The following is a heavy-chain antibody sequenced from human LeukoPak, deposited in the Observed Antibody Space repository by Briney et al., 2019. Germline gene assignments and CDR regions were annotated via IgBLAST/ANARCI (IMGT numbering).Heavy chain of an antibody. CDR1: DVSFSGYY. J-gene: IGHJ4*02. D-gene: IGHD3-22*01. V-gene: IGHV4-34*01. CDR3: ARAYYYDSSGYYLGLDY. Sequence: SETLSPTCAVYDVSFSGYYWSWIRQPPGKGLEWIGEINHSGSTNYNPSLKSRVTISVDTSKNQFSLKLSSVTAADTAVYYCARAYYYDSSGYYLGLDYWGQGTLVTVSS. CDR2: INHSGST.